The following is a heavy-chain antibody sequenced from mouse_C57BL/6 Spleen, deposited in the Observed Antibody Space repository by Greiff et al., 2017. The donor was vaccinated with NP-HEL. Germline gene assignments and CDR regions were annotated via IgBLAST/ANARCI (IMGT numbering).Heavy chain of an antibody. J-gene: IGHJ2*01. CDR2: IYPGSGST. Sequence: VQLQQPGAELVKPGASVKMSCKASGYTFTSYWITWVKQRPGQGLEWIGDIYPGSGSTNYNEKFKSKATLTVDTSSSTAYMQLSSLTSEDSAVYYCARWKITTVVFDYWGQVTTRTVSS. V-gene: IGHV1-55*01. CDR3: ARWKITTVVFDY. D-gene: IGHD1-1*01. CDR1: GYTFTSYW.